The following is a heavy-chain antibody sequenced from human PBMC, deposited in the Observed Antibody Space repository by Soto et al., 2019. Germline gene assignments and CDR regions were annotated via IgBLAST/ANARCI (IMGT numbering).Heavy chain of an antibody. V-gene: IGHV2-70*01. D-gene: IGHD2-21*01. CDR3: ARIPHYSDSYYMDY. Sequence: SGPTLVNPTQTLRLTCTFSGFSLSTLGTCVTWIRQPPGKALEWLALINWDNNEYYTTSLKTRLTISRDTSKNQVVLTMTNVDPVDTATYYCARIPHYSDSYYMDYWGQGTLFTVSS. CDR2: INWDNNE. CDR1: GFSLSTLGTC. J-gene: IGHJ4*02.